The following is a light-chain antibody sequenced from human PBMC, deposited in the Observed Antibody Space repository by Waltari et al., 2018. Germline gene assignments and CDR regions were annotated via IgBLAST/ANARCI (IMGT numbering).Light chain of an antibody. Sequence: ATLSCRASQSVSSYLAWYQQKPGQAPRLLIYDASNGATGIPARFSGSGSGTDFTLTISSLEPEDFAVYDCQQRSITFGQGTRLEIK. CDR3: QQRSIT. CDR1: QSVSSY. J-gene: IGKJ5*01. V-gene: IGKV3-11*01. CDR2: DAS.